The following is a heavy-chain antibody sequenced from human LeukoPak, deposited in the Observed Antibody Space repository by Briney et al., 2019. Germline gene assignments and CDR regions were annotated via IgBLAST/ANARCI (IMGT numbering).Heavy chain of an antibody. J-gene: IGHJ4*02. D-gene: IGHD1-1*01. CDR2: IIPIFGTA. CDR3: ARGAGENWNDQDY. Sequence: ASVKVSCKASGGTFISYAISWVRQAPGQGLEWMGGIIPIFGTANYAQKFQGRVTITADESTSTAYMELSSLRSEDTAVYYCARGAGENWNDQDYWGQGTLVTVSS. CDR1: GGTFISYA. V-gene: IGHV1-69*13.